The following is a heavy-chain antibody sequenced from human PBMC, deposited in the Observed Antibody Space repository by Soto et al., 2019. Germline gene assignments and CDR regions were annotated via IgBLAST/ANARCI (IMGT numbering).Heavy chain of an antibody. J-gene: IGHJ4*02. CDR1: GGSISSGGYY. CDR2: IYYSGST. D-gene: IGHD3-22*01. V-gene: IGHV4-31*03. CDR3: ARQNNYYYDSSGYYHFDY. Sequence: QVQLQESGPGLVKPSQTLSLTCTVSGGSISSGGYYWSWIRQHPGKGLEWIGYIYYSGSTYYNPSLTSRVTISVDTSKNQCCLKLSSVTAADTAVYYCARQNNYYYDSSGYYHFDYWGQGTLVTVSS.